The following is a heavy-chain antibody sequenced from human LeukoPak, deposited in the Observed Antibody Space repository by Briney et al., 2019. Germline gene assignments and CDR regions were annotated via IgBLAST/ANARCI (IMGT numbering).Heavy chain of an antibody. CDR2: ISGVSGNT. J-gene: IGHJ4*01. CDR1: GFTFDDYD. CDR3: ARDKSRNGGDCDGYFDY. Sequence: GGSLSLSCAASGFTFDDYDMHWVRRAPGKGLEWVSLISGVSGNTYYADSVKGRFTISRDNSKNSLYLHINSVRAEDTAFYYCARDKSRNGGDCDGYFDYWG. V-gene: IGHV3-43*02. D-gene: IGHD2-21*02.